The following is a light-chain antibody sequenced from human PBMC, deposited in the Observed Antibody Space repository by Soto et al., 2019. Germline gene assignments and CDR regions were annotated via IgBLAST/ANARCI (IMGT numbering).Light chain of an antibody. J-gene: IGKJ2*01. CDR2: GAS. V-gene: IGKV1-39*01. CDR1: QSISSY. CDR3: QQSHSIPYT. Sequence: DIQMTQSPSSLSASVGDRVTITCGASQSISSYLNWYQQKPGKAPKLLIYGASSLESGVPSRFSGSGSGTDFTLTISSLQPEDFATYYCQQSHSIPYTFGQGTKLEI.